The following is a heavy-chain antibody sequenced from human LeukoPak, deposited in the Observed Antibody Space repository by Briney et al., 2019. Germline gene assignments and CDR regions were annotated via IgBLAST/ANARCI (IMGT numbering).Heavy chain of an antibody. CDR1: GFTVSSNY. V-gene: IGHV3-53*01. Sequence: GGSLILSCAASGFTVSSNYTSWVRQAPGKGLEWVSVIYSGGSTYYADSVKARFTISRDNSKNTLYLQMNSLRAEDTAVYYCARDRNYYTGMDVWGQGTT. CDR3: ARDRNYYTGMDV. CDR2: IYSGGST. J-gene: IGHJ6*02.